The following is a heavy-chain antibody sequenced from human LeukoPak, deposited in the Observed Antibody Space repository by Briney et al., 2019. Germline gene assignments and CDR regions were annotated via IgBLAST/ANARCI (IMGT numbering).Heavy chain of an antibody. V-gene: IGHV3-30-3*01. J-gene: IGHJ4*02. CDR1: GFTFTSYS. Sequence: PGGSLRLSCAASGFTFTSYSMHWVRQAPGKGLEWVAVISYDGSNKYYADSVKGRFTISRDNPKNTMYLQMNSLRAEDTAVYYCARIGGSGSYSGHYFDHWGQGTLVTVSS. CDR3: ARIGGSGSYSGHYFDH. D-gene: IGHD3-10*01. CDR2: ISYDGSNK.